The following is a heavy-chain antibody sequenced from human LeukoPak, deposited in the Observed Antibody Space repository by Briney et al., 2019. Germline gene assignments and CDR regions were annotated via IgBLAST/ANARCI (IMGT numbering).Heavy chain of an antibody. D-gene: IGHD3-3*01. CDR2: ISGSGGST. Sequence: GGSLRLSCAASGFTFSSYAMSWVRQAPGKGLEWVSAISGSGGSTYYADSVKGRFTISRDNSKNTLYLQMNSLRAEDTAVYYCAKEEAIFGVVRAGFFDYWGQGTLVTVSS. CDR1: GFTFSSYA. V-gene: IGHV3-23*01. J-gene: IGHJ4*02. CDR3: AKEEAIFGVVRAGFFDY.